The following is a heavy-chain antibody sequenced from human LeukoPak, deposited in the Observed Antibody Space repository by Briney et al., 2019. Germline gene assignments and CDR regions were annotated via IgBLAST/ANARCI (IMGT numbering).Heavy chain of an antibody. V-gene: IGHV3-64*01. CDR3: ARDLSGGGLDY. CDR1: GFTFSVSV. J-gene: IGHJ4*02. D-gene: IGHD3-10*01. Sequence: RGSLRLSCAASGFTFSVSVMHWVRQAPGKGLEYVSVISSNGGSTSYANSVKGRFTISRDNSKNTLYLQMGSLRAEDMAVYYCARDLSGGGLDYWGQGTLVTVSS. CDR2: ISSNGGST.